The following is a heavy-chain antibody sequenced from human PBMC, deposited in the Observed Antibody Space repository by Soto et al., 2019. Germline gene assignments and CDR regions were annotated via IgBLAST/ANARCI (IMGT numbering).Heavy chain of an antibody. J-gene: IGHJ6*02. CDR1: GFSLSTSGVG. CDR3: AHRSHVLRFLEWFPFGMDV. V-gene: IGHV2-5*01. CDR2: IYWNDDK. D-gene: IGHD3-3*01. Sequence: ASGPTLVNPTQTLTLTCTFSGFSLSTSGVGVGWIRQPPGKALEWLALIYWNDDKRYSPSLKSRLTITKDTSKNQVVLTMTNMDPVDTATYYCAHRSHVLRFLEWFPFGMDVWGQGTTVTVSS.